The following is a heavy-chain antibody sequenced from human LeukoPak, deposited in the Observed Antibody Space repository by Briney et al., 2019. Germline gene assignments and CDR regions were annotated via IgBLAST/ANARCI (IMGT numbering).Heavy chain of an antibody. Sequence: GGSLRLSCAASGSTFSNYAIHWVRQAPGKGLEWVAVISYDGSNKYYADSVKGRFTISRDNSKNTLYLQMNSLRAEDTAVYYCAKGNPYYDILTGYYPEDHYFDYWGQGTLVTVSS. D-gene: IGHD3-9*01. CDR3: AKGNPYYDILTGYYPEDHYFDY. CDR1: GSTFSNYA. V-gene: IGHV3-30*04. J-gene: IGHJ4*02. CDR2: ISYDGSNK.